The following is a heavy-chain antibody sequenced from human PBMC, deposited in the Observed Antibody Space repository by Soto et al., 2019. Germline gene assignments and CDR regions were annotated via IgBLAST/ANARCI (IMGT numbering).Heavy chain of an antibody. Sequence: GASVKVSCKASGYTFTSYAMHWVRQAPGQGLEWMGGIIPIFGTANYAQKFQGRVTITADESTSTAYMELSSLRSEDTAVYYCATLTPSYYDYSTYFDYWGQGTLVTVSS. CDR3: ATLTPSYYDYSTYFDY. J-gene: IGHJ4*02. CDR2: IIPIFGTA. D-gene: IGHD4-4*01. CDR1: GYTFTSYA. V-gene: IGHV1-69*13.